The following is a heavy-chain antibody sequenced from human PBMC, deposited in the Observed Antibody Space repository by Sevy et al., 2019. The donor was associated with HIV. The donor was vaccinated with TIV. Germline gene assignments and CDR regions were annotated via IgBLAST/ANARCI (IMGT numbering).Heavy chain of an antibody. V-gene: IGHV3-23*01. CDR1: GFTFSNYA. D-gene: IGHD1-26*01. J-gene: IGHJ3*01. CDR3: AKDRARVVGDAFDL. Sequence: GESLKISCVVSGFTFSNYAMSWVRQAPGKGLEWVSAIGGSGGSSYYAESVKGRFIISRDNSKNTLSLQMNSLRGEDTAVYYCAKDRARVVGDAFDLWGQGTMVTVSS. CDR2: IGGSGGSS.